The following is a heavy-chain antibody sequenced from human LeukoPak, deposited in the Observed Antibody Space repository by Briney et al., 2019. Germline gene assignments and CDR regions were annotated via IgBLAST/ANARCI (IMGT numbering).Heavy chain of an antibody. CDR3: AREGIAAAGTPYNWFDP. Sequence: SETLSLTCTVSGGSISSGGYYWSWIRQHPGKGLEWIGYIYYSGSTYYNPSLKSRVTISVDTSKNQFSLKLSSVTAADTAVYYCAREGIAAAGTPYNWFDPWGQGTLVTVSS. V-gene: IGHV4-31*03. CDR2: IYYSGST. J-gene: IGHJ5*02. CDR1: GGSISSGGYY. D-gene: IGHD6-13*01.